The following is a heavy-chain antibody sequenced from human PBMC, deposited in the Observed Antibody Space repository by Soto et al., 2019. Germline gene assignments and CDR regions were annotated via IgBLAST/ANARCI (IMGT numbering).Heavy chain of an antibody. CDR3: ARDTSFYYDSSGYYSYYYGMDV. D-gene: IGHD3-22*01. CDR2: IIPILGIA. J-gene: IGHJ6*02. CDR1: GGTFSSYT. V-gene: IGHV1-69*04. Sequence: ASVKVSCKASGGTFSSYTISWVRQPPGQGLEWMGRIIPILGIANYAQKFQGRVTITADKSTSTAYMELSSLRSEDTAVYYCARDTSFYYDSSGYYSYYYGMDVWGQGTTVTVSS.